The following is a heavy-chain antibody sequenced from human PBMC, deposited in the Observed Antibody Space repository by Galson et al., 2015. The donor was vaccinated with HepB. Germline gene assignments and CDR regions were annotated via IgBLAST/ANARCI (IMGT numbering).Heavy chain of an antibody. CDR2: ISSSSSYI. Sequence: SLRLSCAASGFTFSSYSMNWVRQAPGKGLEWVSSISSSSSYIYYADSVKGRFTISRDNAKNSLYLQMNSLRAEDTAVYYCALITIFGVVIPRWGQGTLVTVSS. CDR1: GFTFSSYS. CDR3: ALITIFGVVIPR. J-gene: IGHJ4*02. D-gene: IGHD3-3*01. V-gene: IGHV3-21*01.